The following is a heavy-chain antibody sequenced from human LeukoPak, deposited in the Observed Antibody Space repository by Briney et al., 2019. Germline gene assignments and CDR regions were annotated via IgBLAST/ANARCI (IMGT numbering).Heavy chain of an antibody. V-gene: IGHV3-48*01. Sequence: GGSLRLSCAASGFTFSSYWMHWVRQAPGKGLEWVSYISSSGSTIYYADSVKGRFTIIRDTSKNTLSLQMNSLRAGDTAVYYCAKDLGYSTGWYAFDYWGQGTLVTVSS. D-gene: IGHD6-19*01. CDR2: ISSSGSTI. J-gene: IGHJ4*02. CDR1: GFTFSSYW. CDR3: AKDLGYSTGWYAFDY.